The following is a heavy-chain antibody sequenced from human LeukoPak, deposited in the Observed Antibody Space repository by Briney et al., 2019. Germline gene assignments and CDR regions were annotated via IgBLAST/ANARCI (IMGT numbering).Heavy chain of an antibody. Sequence: GGSLRLSCAASGFTFSSYGMHWVRQAPGKGLEWVAVISYDGSNKYYADSVKGRFTISRDNSKNTLYLQMNSLRAEDTAVYYCAKDASPHYYDSSGLDYWGQGTLVTVSS. D-gene: IGHD3-22*01. CDR1: GFTFSSYG. CDR3: AKDASPHYYDSSGLDY. CDR2: ISYDGSNK. V-gene: IGHV3-30*18. J-gene: IGHJ4*02.